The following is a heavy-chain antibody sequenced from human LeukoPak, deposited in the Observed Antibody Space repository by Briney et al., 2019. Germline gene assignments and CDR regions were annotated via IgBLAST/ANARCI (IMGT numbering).Heavy chain of an antibody. CDR2: INQDGGEK. D-gene: IGHD2-2*01. CDR1: GGTFSSYA. Sequence: GASVKVSCKASGGTFSSYAISWVRQAPGKGLEWVANINQDGGEKYYVDSVKGRFTISRDNAKNSVYLQMNSLRAEDTAVYHCTTGRSCTTCYLPDYWGQGTLVTVSS. CDR3: TTGRSCTTCYLPDY. J-gene: IGHJ4*02. V-gene: IGHV3-7*01.